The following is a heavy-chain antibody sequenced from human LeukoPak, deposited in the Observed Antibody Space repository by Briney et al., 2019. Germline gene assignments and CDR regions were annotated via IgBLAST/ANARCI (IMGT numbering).Heavy chain of an antibody. CDR3: ASSEATTTPPPYGMDV. CDR1: GGSFSGYY. D-gene: IGHD5-12*01. V-gene: IGHV4-34*01. Sequence: SETLSLTCAVYGGSFSGYYWSWIRQPPGKGLEWIGEINHSGSTNYNLSLKSRVTISVDTSKNQFSLKLSSVTAADTAVYYCASSEATTTPPPYGMDVWGQGTKVTVSS. CDR2: INHSGST. J-gene: IGHJ6*02.